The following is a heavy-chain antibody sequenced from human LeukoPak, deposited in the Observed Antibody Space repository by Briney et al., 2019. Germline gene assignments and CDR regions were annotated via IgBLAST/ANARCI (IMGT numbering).Heavy chain of an antibody. J-gene: IGHJ4*02. Sequence: ASVKVFCKASGYSFTGYYMHWVRQAPGQGLEWMGWINPHSGGTGYAQKFQGRVTMTRDMSITTTYMELTRLRSDDTAFYYCARWDGYSSSPDYWGQGSLVTVSS. CDR2: INPHSGGT. CDR3: ARWDGYSSSPDY. D-gene: IGHD6-13*01. V-gene: IGHV1-2*02. CDR1: GYSFTGYY.